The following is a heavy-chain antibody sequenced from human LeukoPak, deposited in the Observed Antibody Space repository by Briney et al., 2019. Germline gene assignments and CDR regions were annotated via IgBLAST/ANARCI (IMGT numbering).Heavy chain of an antibody. D-gene: IGHD5-24*01. Sequence: ASVKVSCKASGYTFTSYAMHWVRQAPGQGLEWMGWINPNSGGTNYAQKFQGRVTMTRDTSISTAYMELRRLRSDDTAVYYCARDSSLTKSRDGYDYWGQGTLVTVSS. CDR1: GYTFTSYA. J-gene: IGHJ4*02. CDR2: INPNSGGT. V-gene: IGHV1-2*02. CDR3: ARDSSLTKSRDGYDY.